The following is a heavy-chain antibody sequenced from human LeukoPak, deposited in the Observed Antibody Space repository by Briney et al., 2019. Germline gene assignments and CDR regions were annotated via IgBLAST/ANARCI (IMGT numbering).Heavy chain of an antibody. Sequence: PSETLSLTCAVYGGSFSGYYWSWIRQPPGKGLEWIGEINHSGSTNYNPSLKSRVTISVDTSKNQFSLKLSSVTAADTAVYYCARGRSIVGAKDWFDPWGQGTLVTVSS. CDR2: INHSGST. CDR3: ARGRSIVGAKDWFDP. CDR1: GGSFSGYY. J-gene: IGHJ5*02. D-gene: IGHD1-26*01. V-gene: IGHV4-34*01.